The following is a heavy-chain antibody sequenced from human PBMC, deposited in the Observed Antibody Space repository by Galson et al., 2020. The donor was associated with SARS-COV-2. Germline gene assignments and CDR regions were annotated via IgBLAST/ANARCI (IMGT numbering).Heavy chain of an antibody. V-gene: IGHV3-30-3*01. CDR3: ARALWGYYYYGMDV. J-gene: IGHJ6*02. Sequence: GGSLRLSCAASGFTFSSYAMHWVRQAPGKGLEWVAVISYDGSNKYYADSVKGRFTISRDNSKNTLYLQMNSLRAEDTAVDYCARALWGYYYYGMDVWGQGTTVTVSS. CDR2: ISYDGSNK. D-gene: IGHD2-21*01. CDR1: GFTFSSYA.